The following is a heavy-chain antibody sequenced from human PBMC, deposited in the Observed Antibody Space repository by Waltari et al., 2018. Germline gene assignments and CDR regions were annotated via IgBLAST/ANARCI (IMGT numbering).Heavy chain of an antibody. J-gene: IGHJ4*02. Sequence: EVQLVKSGGGLVKPGGSLRLSCAASGFTFSSYSTNWVRQAPGKGLEWVSTISSSRIYIYGATSEKARFTISGNNAKNSLYLQMNRLRTEDTAVYYCAKYTPRHYDSSDYEYYFDYWGQGTLVTVSS. D-gene: IGHD3-22*01. CDR3: AKYTPRHYDSSDYEYYFDY. CDR1: GFTFSSYS. CDR2: ISSSRIYI. V-gene: IGHV3-21*01.